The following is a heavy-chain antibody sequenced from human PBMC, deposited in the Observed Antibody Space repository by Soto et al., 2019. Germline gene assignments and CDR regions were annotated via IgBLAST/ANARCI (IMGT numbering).Heavy chain of an antibody. D-gene: IGHD6-6*01. CDR3: ARLTYSSSSECDY. J-gene: IGHJ4*02. V-gene: IGHV3-7*03. CDR2: IKQDGSEK. Sequence: GSLRLSCXASGFTFSSYWMSWVRQAPGKGLEWVANIKQDGSEKYYVDSVKGRFTISRDNAKNSLYLQMNSLRAEDTAVYYCARLTYSSSSECDYWGQGTLVTVSS. CDR1: GFTFSSYW.